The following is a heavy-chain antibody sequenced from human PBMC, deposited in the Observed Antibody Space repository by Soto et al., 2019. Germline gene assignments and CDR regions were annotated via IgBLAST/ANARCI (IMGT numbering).Heavy chain of an antibody. D-gene: IGHD2-8*01. J-gene: IGHJ3*02. CDR3: ARAMVHGAFDI. V-gene: IGHV4-4*02. CDR1: SGSITSSNW. CDR2: IYHSGST. Sequence: SETLSLTCAVSSGSITSSNWWTWVRQPPGKGLEWIGEIYHSGSTNYNPSLGGRVTISVDKSKNHFSLRLSSVTAADTAVYYCARAMVHGAFDIWGQGTMVTVSS.